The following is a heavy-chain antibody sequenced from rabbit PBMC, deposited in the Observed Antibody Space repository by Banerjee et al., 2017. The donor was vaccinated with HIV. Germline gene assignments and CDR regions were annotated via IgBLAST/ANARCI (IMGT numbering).Heavy chain of an antibody. CDR3: ARDSSGHNL. J-gene: IGHJ6*01. V-gene: IGHV1S45*01. D-gene: IGHD4-1*01. CDR1: GFSFSYKYV. CDR2: INTSTGNT. Sequence: QLEESGGDLVKPEGSLTLTCTASGFSFSYKYVMCWVRQAPGKGLEWIACINTSTGNTVYATWAKGRFTISKTSWTTVTLQMTSLTVADTATYFCARDSSGHNLWGPGTLVTVS.